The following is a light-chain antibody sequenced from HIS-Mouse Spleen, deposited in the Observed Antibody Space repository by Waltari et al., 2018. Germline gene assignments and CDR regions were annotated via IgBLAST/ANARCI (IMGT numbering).Light chain of an antibody. CDR3: CSYAGSYTGV. J-gene: IGLJ1*01. Sequence: SDLTQPSSVPGSPGQSVPTPCPGPHSLVGGYNSVSWYQQHPGNPPKHMIYDVSKRPSGVPDRFSGSKSGNMASLTISGLQAEDEADYYCCSYAGSYTGVFGTGTKVTVL. CDR1: HSLVGGYNS. CDR2: DVS. V-gene: IGLV2-11*01.